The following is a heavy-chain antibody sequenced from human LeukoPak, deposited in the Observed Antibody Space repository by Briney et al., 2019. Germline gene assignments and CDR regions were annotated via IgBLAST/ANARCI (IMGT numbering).Heavy chain of an antibody. D-gene: IGHD2-15*01. CDR3: VKNAYCSGGSCYLDY. CDR1: GFTFSSYA. V-gene: IGHV3-64D*06. CDR2: ISSNGGST. J-gene: IGHJ4*02. Sequence: GGSLRLSCSASGFTFSSYAMHWVRQAPGKGLEYVSAISSNGGSTYYADSVKGRFTISRDNSKNTLYLQMSSLRAEDTAMYYCVKNAYCSGGSCYLDYWGQGTLVTVSS.